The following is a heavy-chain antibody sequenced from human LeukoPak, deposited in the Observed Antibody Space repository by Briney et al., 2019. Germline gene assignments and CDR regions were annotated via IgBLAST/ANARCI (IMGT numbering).Heavy chain of an antibody. CDR2: ISSSGDT. D-gene: IGHD5-12*01. J-gene: IGHJ5*02. CDR1: GFTSRKFD. CDR3: VRALYNSGQFDP. V-gene: IGHV3-13*04. Sequence: GGALRLSCAASGFTSRKFDMHWVRLATGKGQEWVSGISSSGDTFYQDSVKGRFTISRENGENSLFLQLNSLRTGDTAVYYCVRALYNSGQFDPWGQGTLVTVSS.